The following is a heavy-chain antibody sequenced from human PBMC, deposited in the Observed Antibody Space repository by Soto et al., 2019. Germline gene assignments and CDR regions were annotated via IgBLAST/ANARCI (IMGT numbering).Heavy chain of an antibody. CDR3: ATRITVFGLLIPPFDS. D-gene: IGHD3-3*01. J-gene: IGHJ5*01. CDR1: GGPVNGYY. CDR2: INHTGGT. V-gene: IGHV4-34*01. Sequence: ICAVNGGPVNGYYSERIRQPPGKGLEWIGEINHTGGTHYNPPLKSRVTMAVDTSKSQFSLRLSSVNSADTAIYYCATRITVFGLLIPPFDSSGQGTPV.